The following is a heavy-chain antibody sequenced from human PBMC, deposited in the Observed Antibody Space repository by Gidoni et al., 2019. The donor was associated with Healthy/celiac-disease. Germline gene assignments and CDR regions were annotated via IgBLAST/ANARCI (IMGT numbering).Heavy chain of an antibody. Sequence: EVQLVESGGGLVKPGGSLTLSCAASGFTFSSYSMNWVRQAPGKGLEWVSSISSSSSYIYYADSVKGRFTISRDNAKNSLYLQMNSLRAEDTAVYYCARDSAHVLLWFGELLRPTGGHYYMDVWGKGTTVTVSS. CDR1: GFTFSSYS. CDR3: ARDSAHVLLWFGELLRPTGGHYYMDV. J-gene: IGHJ6*03. CDR2: ISSSSSYI. D-gene: IGHD3-10*01. V-gene: IGHV3-21*01.